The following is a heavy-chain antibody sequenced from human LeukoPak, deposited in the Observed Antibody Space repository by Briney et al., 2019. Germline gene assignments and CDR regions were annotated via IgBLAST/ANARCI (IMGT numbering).Heavy chain of an antibody. D-gene: IGHD3-3*01. CDR3: ARDHVITIFGVVNSFDY. V-gene: IGHV1-46*03. J-gene: IGHJ4*02. Sequence: ASVKVSCKASGYTFTRYYMHLVRQAPGQGLEWMGIINPSGGSTSYAQKFQGRVTMTRDTSTSTVYMELSSLRSEDTAVYYCARDHVITIFGVVNSFDYWGQGTLVTVSS. CDR1: GYTFTRYY. CDR2: INPSGGST.